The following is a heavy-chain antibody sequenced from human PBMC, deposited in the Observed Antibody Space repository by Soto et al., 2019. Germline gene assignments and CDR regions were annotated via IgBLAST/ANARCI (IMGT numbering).Heavy chain of an antibody. J-gene: IGHJ6*02. V-gene: IGHV3-21*01. Sequence: EVQLVESGGGLVKPGGSLRLSCAASGFTFSSYSMNWVRQAPGKGLEWVSSINSGSFSINYADSVKGRFSISRDNAPNSLHLQMNNLRAEDTAVYYCARNESSNIYGMDVWGQGTTVTVSS. D-gene: IGHD6-6*01. CDR1: GFTFSSYS. CDR3: ARNESSNIYGMDV. CDR2: INSGSFSI.